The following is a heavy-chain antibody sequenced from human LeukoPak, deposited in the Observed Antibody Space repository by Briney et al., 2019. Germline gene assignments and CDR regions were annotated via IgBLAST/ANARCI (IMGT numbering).Heavy chain of an antibody. CDR2: IYYSGST. V-gene: IGHV4-59*01. D-gene: IGHD3-22*01. J-gene: IGHJ3*02. Sequence: SETLSLTXTVSGGSITGYYWSWIRQPPGKGLEWIGYIYYSGSTNYNPSLKSRVTISVDTSKNHFSLKLTSVTAADTAVYYCARDRISYYDRDAFDIWGQGTMLTVSS. CDR3: ARDRISYYDRDAFDI. CDR1: GGSITGYY.